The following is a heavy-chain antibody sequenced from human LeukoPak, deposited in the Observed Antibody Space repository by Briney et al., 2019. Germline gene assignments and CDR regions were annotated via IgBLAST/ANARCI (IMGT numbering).Heavy chain of an antibody. Sequence: PGGSLRLSCAASRFMFSSYAMSWVRQAPGKGLEWVSDNSGSGDTTYYADSVKGRFTISRDNSKNTLYLQMNSLRAEDTAVYYCAKSDILTTWTHAFDIWGQGTMVTVSS. D-gene: IGHD3-9*01. CDR3: AKSDILTTWTHAFDI. CDR2: NSGSGDTT. V-gene: IGHV3-23*01. CDR1: RFMFSSYA. J-gene: IGHJ3*02.